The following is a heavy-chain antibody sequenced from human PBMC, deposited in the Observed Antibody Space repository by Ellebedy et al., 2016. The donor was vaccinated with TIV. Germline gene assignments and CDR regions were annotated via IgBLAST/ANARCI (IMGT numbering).Heavy chain of an antibody. CDR1: GDPITGSHW. V-gene: IGHV4-4*02. CDR3: ARDLGSGRYPGH. Sequence: SETLSLTXAVSGDPITGSHWWSWVRKPPGRGLEWIGEIYPGRSANYNPSLKSRVAMSIDESKNGFSLKLSSVTVADTAVYYCARDLGSGRYPGHWGQGTLVTVSS. D-gene: IGHD3-10*01. CDR2: IYPGRSA. J-gene: IGHJ4*02.